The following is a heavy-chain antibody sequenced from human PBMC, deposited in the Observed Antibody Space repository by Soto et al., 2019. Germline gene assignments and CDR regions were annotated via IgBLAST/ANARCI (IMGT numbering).Heavy chain of an antibody. CDR2: IIPILGIA. Sequence: QVQLVQSGAEVKKPGSSVKVSCKASGGTFSSYTISWVRQAPGQGLEWMGRIIPILGIANYAQKFQGRVTITADKSTSTAYMEVSSVRAEDKAVYYCAREGGKYSSNWYFDLWGRGTLVTASS. CDR3: AREGGKYSSNWYFDL. V-gene: IGHV1-69*08. J-gene: IGHJ2*01. D-gene: IGHD6-13*01. CDR1: GGTFSSYT.